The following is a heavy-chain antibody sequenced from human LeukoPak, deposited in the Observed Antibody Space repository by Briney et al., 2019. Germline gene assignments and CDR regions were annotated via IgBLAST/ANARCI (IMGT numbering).Heavy chain of an antibody. V-gene: IGHV4-30-4*08. CDR2: IYYSGSN. D-gene: IGHD6-19*01. CDR3: AREGGWYPRIDY. Sequence: SETLSLTCTVSGGSISSGDYYWSWIRQPPGKGLEWFGYIYYSGSNYYNPSLKSRVTISVDTSKNQFSLKLSSVTAAGTAVYYCAREGGWYPRIDYWGQGTLVTVSS. J-gene: IGHJ4*02. CDR1: GGSISSGDYY.